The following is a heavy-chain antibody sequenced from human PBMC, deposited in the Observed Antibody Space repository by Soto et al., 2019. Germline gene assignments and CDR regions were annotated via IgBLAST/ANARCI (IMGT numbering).Heavy chain of an antibody. CDR1: GDSVSSNSSG. CDR2: TYYRSKWYY. J-gene: IGHJ4*01. D-gene: IGHD1-26*01. Sequence: SQTLSLPFAITGDSVSSNSSGWSCVSQSPSRGLEWLGRTYYRSKWYYEYAVSVRGRITINPDTSKNQYSLQLNSVTPEDTAVYFCARGEQYSGRIFDYWGQGTLVTVSS. V-gene: IGHV6-1*01. CDR3: ARGEQYSGRIFDY.